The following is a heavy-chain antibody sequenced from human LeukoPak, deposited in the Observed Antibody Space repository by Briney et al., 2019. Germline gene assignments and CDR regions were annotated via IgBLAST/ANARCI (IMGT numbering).Heavy chain of an antibody. Sequence: SETLSLTCTVSGGSISSYYWSWIRQPPGKGLEWIGYIYYSGSTNYNPSLKSRVTISVDTSKNQFSLKLSSVTAADTAVYYAARGKGYDSPSGAFDIWGHGAMVTVSS. CDR1: GGSISSYY. D-gene: IGHD3-9*01. CDR3: ARGKGYDSPSGAFDI. V-gene: IGHV4-59*01. CDR2: IYYSGST. J-gene: IGHJ3*02.